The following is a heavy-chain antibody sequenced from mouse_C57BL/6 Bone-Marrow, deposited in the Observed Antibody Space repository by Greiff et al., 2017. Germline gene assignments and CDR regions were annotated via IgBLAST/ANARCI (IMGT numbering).Heavy chain of an antibody. CDR2: IRNKANNHAT. CDR3: TRPIYDGYYEFAY. Sequence: EVKLQESGGGLVQPGGSMKLSCAASGFTFSDAWMDWVRQSPEKGLEWVAEIRNKANNHATYYAESVKGRFTISRDDSKSSVYLQMNSLRAEDTGIDYCTRPIYDGYYEFAYWGQGTLVTVSA. J-gene: IGHJ3*01. V-gene: IGHV6-6*01. CDR1: GFTFSDAW. D-gene: IGHD2-3*01.